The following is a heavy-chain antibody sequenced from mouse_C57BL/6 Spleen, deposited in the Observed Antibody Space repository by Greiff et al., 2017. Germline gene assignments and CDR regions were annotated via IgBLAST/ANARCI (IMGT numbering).Heavy chain of an antibody. CDR2: ISYSGST. CDR1: GYSITSGYD. V-gene: IGHV3-1*01. D-gene: IGHD1-1*02. CDR3: ARGGDGSLRGLYFDV. Sequence: EVQLQQSGPGMVKPSQSLSLSCTVTGYSITSGYDWHWIRHFPGNKLEWRGYISYSGSTNYNQSLKSRISITHDTSKNHFFLKLNAVTTEDTATYYCARGGDGSLRGLYFDVWGTGTTVTVSS. J-gene: IGHJ1*03.